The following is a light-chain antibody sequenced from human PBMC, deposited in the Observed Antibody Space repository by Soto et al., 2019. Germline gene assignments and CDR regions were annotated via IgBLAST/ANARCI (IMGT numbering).Light chain of an antibody. Sequence: EIVMTQSPATLSVSPGERASLSCMASQSVSGNLTWYHQKPGQAPRLLMYGASTRATGIPDRFSGSGSGTEFTLTISSLQSEDFAVYYCQQHNNWPPWTFGQGTKVEMK. CDR1: QSVSGN. J-gene: IGKJ1*01. CDR3: QQHNNWPPWT. V-gene: IGKV3-15*01. CDR2: GAS.